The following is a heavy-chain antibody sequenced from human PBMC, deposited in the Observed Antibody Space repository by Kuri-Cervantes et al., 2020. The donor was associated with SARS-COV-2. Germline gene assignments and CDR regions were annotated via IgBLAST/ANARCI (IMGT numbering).Heavy chain of an antibody. D-gene: IGHD3-16*02. J-gene: IGHJ4*02. Sequence: GGSLRLSCAASGFTFSSYAMHWVRQASGKGLEWVAVISYDGSNKYYADSVKGRFTISRDNSKNTLYLQMNSLRAEDTAVYYCARSYYDYIWGSYRPEALDYWGQGTLVTVSS. CDR2: ISYDGSNK. CDR3: ARSYYDYIWGSYRPEALDY. CDR1: GFTFSSYA. V-gene: IGHV3-30-3*01.